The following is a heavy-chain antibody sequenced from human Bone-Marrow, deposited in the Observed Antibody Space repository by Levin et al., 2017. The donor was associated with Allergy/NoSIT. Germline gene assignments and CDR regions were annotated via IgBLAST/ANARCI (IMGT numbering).Heavy chain of an antibody. CDR3: AGTVRGVVAPIEH. CDR1: GDSIKSFY. CDR2: LYYSGST. V-gene: IGHV4-59*08. Sequence: SQTLSLTCTVSGDSIKSFYWSWIRQSPGKGLEWIGYLYYSGSTNYNPSLKSRVTISVDTSKSQIALRVSSVTAADTAVYYCAGTVRGVVAPIEHWGQGKLVTVSS. D-gene: IGHD3-10*01. J-gene: IGHJ4*02.